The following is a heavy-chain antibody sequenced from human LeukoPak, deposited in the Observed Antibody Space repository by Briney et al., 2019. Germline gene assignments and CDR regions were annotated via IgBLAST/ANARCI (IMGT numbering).Heavy chain of an antibody. V-gene: IGHV4-59*01. CDR1: GGSISSYY. D-gene: IGHD6-19*01. J-gene: IGHJ4*02. CDR2: IYYSGST. CDR3: ASTLSSGWYFGFDY. Sequence: SETLSLTCTVSGGSISSYYWSWIRQPPGKGLEWIGYIYYSGSTNYNPSLKSRVTISVDTSKNQFSLKLSSVTAADTAVYYCASTLSSGWYFGFDYWGRGTLVTVSS.